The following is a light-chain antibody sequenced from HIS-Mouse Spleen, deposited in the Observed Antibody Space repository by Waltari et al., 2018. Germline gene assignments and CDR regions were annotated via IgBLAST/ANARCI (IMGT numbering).Light chain of an antibody. CDR1: SSDGGGYNY. J-gene: IGLJ3*02. CDR2: DVS. Sequence: QSALTQPRSVSGSPGQSVTISCTGTSSDGGGYNYVSWYQQHPGKAPKLMIYDVSKRPSGVPDRFSGSKSGNTASLTISGLQAEDEADYYCCSYAGNYTLVFGGGTKLTVL. V-gene: IGLV2-11*01. CDR3: CSYAGNYTLV.